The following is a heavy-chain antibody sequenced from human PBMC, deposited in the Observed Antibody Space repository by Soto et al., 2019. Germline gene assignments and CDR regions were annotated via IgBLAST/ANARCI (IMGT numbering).Heavy chain of an antibody. CDR3: AKDRSSGWSAFDY. J-gene: IGHJ4*02. CDR1: GFTFSSYG. V-gene: IGHV3-30*18. Sequence: QVQLVESGGGVVQPGRSLRLSCAASGFTFSSYGMHWVRQAPGKGLEWVAVISYDGSNKYYADSVKGRFTISRDNSKNTLYLKMNSLRAEDTAVYYCAKDRSSGWSAFDYWGQGTLVTVSS. D-gene: IGHD6-19*01. CDR2: ISYDGSNK.